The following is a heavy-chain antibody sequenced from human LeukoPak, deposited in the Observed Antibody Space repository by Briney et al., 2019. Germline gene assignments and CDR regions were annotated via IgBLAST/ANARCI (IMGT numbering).Heavy chain of an antibody. V-gene: IGHV3-21*01. Sequence: VGSLRLSCAASGFTFSSYSMNWVRQAPGKGLEWVSSISSSSSYIYYADSVKGRFTISRDNAKNSLSLQMNSLRAEDTAVYYCARARDDSPYYWGQGTLVTVSS. CDR1: GFTFSSYS. D-gene: IGHD2-15*01. J-gene: IGHJ4*02. CDR2: ISSSSSYI. CDR3: ARARDDSPYY.